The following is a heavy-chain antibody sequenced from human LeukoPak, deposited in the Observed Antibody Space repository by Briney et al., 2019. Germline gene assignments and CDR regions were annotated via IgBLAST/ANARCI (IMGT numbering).Heavy chain of an antibody. V-gene: IGHV1-69*05. Sequence: ASVKVSCKASGYTFSSYAISWVRQAPGQGLEWMGRIIPIFGTANYAQKFQGRVTITTDESTSTAYMELSSLRSEDTAVYYCASPGDLDYGDPRFDYWGQGTLVTVSS. D-gene: IGHD4-17*01. CDR2: IIPIFGTA. CDR3: ASPGDLDYGDPRFDY. CDR1: GYTFSSYA. J-gene: IGHJ4*02.